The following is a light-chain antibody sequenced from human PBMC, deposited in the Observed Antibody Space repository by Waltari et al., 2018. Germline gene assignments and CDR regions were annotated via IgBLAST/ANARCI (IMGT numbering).Light chain of an antibody. CDR1: SSDVGCYNY. CDR3: SSYASSSLWV. CDR2: DVS. J-gene: IGLJ3*02. V-gene: IGLV2-14*03. Sequence: QSALTQPASVSGSPGQSITISCTGTSSDVGCYNYVSWYQQYPGKAPKLMIYDVSDRPSGVSNRFSGSKSGNTASLTISGLQAGDEAEYYCSSYASSSLWVFGGGTKLTVL.